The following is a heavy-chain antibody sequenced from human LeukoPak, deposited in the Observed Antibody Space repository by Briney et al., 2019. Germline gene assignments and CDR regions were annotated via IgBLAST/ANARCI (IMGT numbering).Heavy chain of an antibody. Sequence: SQTLSLTCAISGDSVSSKSAAWNWIRQSPSRGLEWLGRTYYRSKWYNDYAVSVKSRIRINPDISRNQFSLQLNYVTPEDAAVYYCARGIVTRYYMDVWGKGTTVTVSS. D-gene: IGHD3-22*01. J-gene: IGHJ6*03. CDR1: GDSVSSKSAA. CDR2: TYYRSKWYN. CDR3: ARGIVTRYYMDV. V-gene: IGHV6-1*01.